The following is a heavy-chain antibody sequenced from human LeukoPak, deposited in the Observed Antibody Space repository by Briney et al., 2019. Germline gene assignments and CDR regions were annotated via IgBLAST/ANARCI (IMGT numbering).Heavy chain of an antibody. CDR3: ARRIKMVGRFDP. CDR1: GGSISSGGYY. J-gene: IGHJ5*02. V-gene: IGHV4-31*03. CDR2: IYYSGST. D-gene: IGHD2-15*01. Sequence: SETLSLTCTVSGGSISSGGYYWSWIRQHPGKGLEWIGYIYYSGSTYYNPSLKSRVTISVDTSKNQFSLKLSSVTAADTAVYYCARRIKMVGRFDPWGQGTLVTVSS.